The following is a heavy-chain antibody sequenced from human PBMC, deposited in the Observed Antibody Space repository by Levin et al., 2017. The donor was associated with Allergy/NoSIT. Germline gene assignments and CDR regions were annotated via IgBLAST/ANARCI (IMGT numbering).Heavy chain of an antibody. Sequence: GESLKISCAASGFTFSSYAMSWVRQAPGKGLEWVSAISGSGGSTYYADSVKGRFTISRDNSKNTLYLQMNSLRAEDTAVYYCAKDPITYNWNPYWYFDRWGRGTLVTVSS. D-gene: IGHD1-20*01. CDR2: ISGSGGST. CDR1: GFTFSSYA. CDR3: AKDPITYNWNPYWYFDR. V-gene: IGHV3-23*01. J-gene: IGHJ2*01.